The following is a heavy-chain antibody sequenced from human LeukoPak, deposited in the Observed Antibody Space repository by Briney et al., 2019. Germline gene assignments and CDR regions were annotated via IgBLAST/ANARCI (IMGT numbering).Heavy chain of an antibody. Sequence: PGGSLRLSCAASGFIFNTYTMNWVRQAPGKGLEWVSYISNSGSTIYYADSVKGRFTISRDNAKSSLYLQMNSLRAEDTAVYYCARGQHYYGFWGQGTLVTVSS. CDR2: ISNSGSTI. CDR1: GFIFNTYT. V-gene: IGHV3-48*04. CDR3: ARGQHYYGF. D-gene: IGHD3-10*01. J-gene: IGHJ4*02.